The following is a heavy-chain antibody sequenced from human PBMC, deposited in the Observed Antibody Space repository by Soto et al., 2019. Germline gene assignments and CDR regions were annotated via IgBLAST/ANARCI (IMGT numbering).Heavy chain of an antibody. CDR2: IKQDGSEK. D-gene: IGHD6-6*01. J-gene: IGHJ5*02. CDR1: GFTFSSYW. V-gene: IGHV3-7*01. CDR3: ARSIAARLNWFDP. Sequence: GGSLRLSCAATGFTFSSYWMSWVRQAPGKGLEWVANIKQDGSEKYYVDSVKGRFTISRDNAKNSLYLQMNSLRAEDTAVYYCARSIAARLNWFDPWGQGTLVTVSS.